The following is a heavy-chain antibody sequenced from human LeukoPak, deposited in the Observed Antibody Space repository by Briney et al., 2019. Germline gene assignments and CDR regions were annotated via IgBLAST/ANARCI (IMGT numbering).Heavy chain of an antibody. J-gene: IGHJ4*02. CDR1: GGSMYDYY. D-gene: IGHD2-15*01. CDR2: IHYNGRT. V-gene: IGHV4-59*01. Sequence: PSETLSLTCTVSGGSMYDYYWSWIRQPPVKGLEWIGHIHYNGRTNYNPSLESPATISIDMSKNQFSLNLSSVTAADTAVHYCARVRLSGVIDYWGQGTLVTVSS. CDR3: ARVRLSGVIDY.